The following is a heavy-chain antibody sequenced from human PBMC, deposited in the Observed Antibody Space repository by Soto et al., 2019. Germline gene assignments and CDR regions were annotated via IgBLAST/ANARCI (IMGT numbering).Heavy chain of an antibody. CDR2: IYYSGST. V-gene: IGHV4-30-4*01. CDR3: ARGRYYDSSGYYGY. D-gene: IGHD3-22*01. J-gene: IGHJ4*02. CDR1: GGSISSGDYY. Sequence: SETLSLTCTVSGGSISSGDYYWSWIRQPPGKGLEWIGYIYYSGSTYYNPSLKSRVTISVDTSKNQFSLKLSSVAAADTAVYYCARGRYYDSSGYYGYWGQGTLVTVLL.